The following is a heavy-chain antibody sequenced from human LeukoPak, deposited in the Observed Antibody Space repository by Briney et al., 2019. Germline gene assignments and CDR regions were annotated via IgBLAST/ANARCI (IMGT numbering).Heavy chain of an antibody. CDR3: ARQYYYDSSGYSNAFDI. Sequence: GSLTISCKGSGYSFTSYWIGWVRQMPGKGLEWMGIIYPGDSDTRYSPSFQGQVTISADKSISTAYLQWSSLKASDTAMYYCARQYYYDSSGYSNAFDIWGQGTMVTVSS. CDR1: GYSFTSYW. D-gene: IGHD3-22*01. V-gene: IGHV5-51*01. J-gene: IGHJ3*02. CDR2: IYPGDSDT.